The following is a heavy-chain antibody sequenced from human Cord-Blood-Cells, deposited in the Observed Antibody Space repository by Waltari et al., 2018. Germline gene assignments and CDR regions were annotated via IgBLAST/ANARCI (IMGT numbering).Heavy chain of an antibody. J-gene: IGHJ4*02. CDR2: ISWNSGSI. D-gene: IGHD6-6*01. Sequence: EVQLVESGGCLVQPGRSLRLYCAASGFTVDDYAMHCVRQAPGKGLEWVSGISWNSGSIGYADSVKGRFTISRDNAKNSLYLQMNSLRAEDTALYYCAKGLYSSSFDYWGQGTLVTVSS. CDR1: GFTVDDYA. CDR3: AKGLYSSSFDY. V-gene: IGHV3-9*01.